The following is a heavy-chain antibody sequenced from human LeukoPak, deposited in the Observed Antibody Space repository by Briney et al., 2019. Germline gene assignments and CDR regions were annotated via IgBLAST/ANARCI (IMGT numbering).Heavy chain of an antibody. CDR2: ISGGGDIT. CDR3: VREDTPATANY. V-gene: IGHV3-23*01. Sequence: GGSLRLSCAASGFNFANHAMSWVRQTPGKGLEWVSAISGGGDITYYADSVTGRFTISRDNSKDTLFLQMRSLRPGDTAVYYCVREDTPATANYWGQGTLVTISS. D-gene: IGHD2-21*02. J-gene: IGHJ4*02. CDR1: GFNFANHA.